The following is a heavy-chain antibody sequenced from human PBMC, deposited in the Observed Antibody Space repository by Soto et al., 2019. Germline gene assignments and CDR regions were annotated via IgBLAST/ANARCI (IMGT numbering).Heavy chain of an antibody. D-gene: IGHD1-1*01. CDR1: GGTFSSYA. V-gene: IGHV1-69*01. CDR3: ARGRLRSEMATTDYFDY. J-gene: IGHJ4*02. CDR2: IIPIFGTA. Sequence: QVQLVQSGAEVQKTGSSVKVSCKASGGTFSSYAISWVRQAPGQGLEWMGGIIPIFGTANYAQKFQGRVTITADESTSTAYMELSSLRSEDTAVYYCARGRLRSEMATTDYFDYWGQGTLVTVSA.